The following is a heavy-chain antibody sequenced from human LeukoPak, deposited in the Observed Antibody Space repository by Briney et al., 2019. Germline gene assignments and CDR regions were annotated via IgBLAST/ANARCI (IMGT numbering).Heavy chain of an antibody. CDR1: GFTFSSYG. Sequence: GSLRLSCAASGFTFSSYGMHWVRQAPGKGLEWVAVISCDGSNKYYADSVKGRFTISRDNSKNTLYLQMNSLRAEDTAVYYCAKEKYSSSWYTTDYYYYGMDVWGQGTTVTVSS. J-gene: IGHJ6*02. CDR3: AKEKYSSSWYTTDYYYYGMDV. CDR2: ISCDGSNK. D-gene: IGHD6-13*01. V-gene: IGHV3-30*18.